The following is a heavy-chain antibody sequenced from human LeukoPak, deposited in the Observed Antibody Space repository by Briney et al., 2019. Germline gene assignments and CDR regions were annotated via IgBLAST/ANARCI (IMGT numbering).Heavy chain of an antibody. D-gene: IGHD2-15*01. CDR1: GFTFSSYG. CDR2: IWYDGSNK. V-gene: IGHV3-33*01. J-gene: IGHJ4*02. CDR3: ARNVVVGDTDYFDY. Sequence: PGRSLRLSCAASGFTFSSYGMHWVRQAPGKGLEWVAVIWYDGSNKYYADSVKGRFTISRDNSKNTLYLQMNSLRGEDTAVYYCARNVVVGDTDYFDYWGQGTLVTVSS.